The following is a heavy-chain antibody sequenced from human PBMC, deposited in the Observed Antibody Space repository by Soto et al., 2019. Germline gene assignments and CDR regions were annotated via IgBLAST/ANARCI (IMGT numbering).Heavy chain of an antibody. CDR2: IFPSDSDT. J-gene: IGHJ5*02. V-gene: IGHV5-51*01. Sequence: GESLKISCRTSGYKFTSSWIAWVRQMPGKGLEWMGIIFPSDSDTRYSPSFQGQVTISADRSTSTVFLQWASLKASDAAVYFCARKDKSGYFNWFDPWGQGTLVTVS. D-gene: IGHD3-22*01. CDR1: GYKFTSSW. CDR3: ARKDKSGYFNWFDP.